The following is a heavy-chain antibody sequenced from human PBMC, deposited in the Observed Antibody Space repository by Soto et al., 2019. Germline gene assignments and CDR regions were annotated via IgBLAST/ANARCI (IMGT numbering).Heavy chain of an antibody. D-gene: IGHD6-19*01. Sequence: QITLKESGPTLVRPKQTLTLTCTSSGFSLSTSGLGVGWIRQPPGKALEWLALIYWNDDKRYSPSLKDRLTITKYTSKNQVVLTRASMDALDAATYYCAHRPSGWYLFDYWRQGTLVAVSS. CDR3: AHRPSGWYLFDY. J-gene: IGHJ4*02. CDR2: IYWNDDK. V-gene: IGHV2-5*01. CDR1: GFSLSTSGLG.